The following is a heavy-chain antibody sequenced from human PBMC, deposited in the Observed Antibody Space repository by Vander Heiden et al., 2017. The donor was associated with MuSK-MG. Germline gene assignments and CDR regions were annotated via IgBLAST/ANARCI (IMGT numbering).Heavy chain of an antibody. CDR2: INRGGSDK. CDR3: VTITLGRDGDTY. Sequence: EVQLVESGGGLVQPGGSLRLSCAVSGFPLTSYWMSWVRQAPGKGPEWVANINRGGSDKYYVDSVKGRFTISRDNARNSLDLQMNGLRVEDTAVYYCVTITLGRDGDTYWGRGTLVTVSS. J-gene: IGHJ4*02. D-gene: IGHD3-10*01. CDR1: GFPLTSYW. V-gene: IGHV3-7*03.